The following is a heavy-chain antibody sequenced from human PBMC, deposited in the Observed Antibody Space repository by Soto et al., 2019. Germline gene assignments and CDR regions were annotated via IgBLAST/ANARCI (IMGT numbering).Heavy chain of an antibody. V-gene: IGHV1-58*02. CDR3: AAKAPLSRPFDY. CDR1: GFTFTSSA. J-gene: IGHJ4*02. Sequence: ASLKVSCKASGFTFTSSAMQWVRQARGQRLEWIGWIVVGSGNTNYAQKFQERVTITRDMSTSTAYMELSSLRSEDTAVYYCAAKAPLSRPFDYWGQGTLVTVSS. CDR2: IVVGSGNT.